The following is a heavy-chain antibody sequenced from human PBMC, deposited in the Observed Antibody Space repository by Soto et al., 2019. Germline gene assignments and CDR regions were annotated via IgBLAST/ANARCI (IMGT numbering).Heavy chain of an antibody. D-gene: IGHD3-10*01. CDR3: ARGQLVWYGDLTPYHRDMDV. CDR2: ISHDGGT. V-gene: IGHV4-34*02. CDR1: GGSFDDFY. J-gene: IGHJ6*02. Sequence: QVQLQQWGAGLLRPSETLSLTCAFYGGSFDDFYWSWVRQSPEKGLEWVGEISHDGGTNYSPSLGSRVSISVDTSKNQFSLRLRSVTAADTGLYYCARGQLVWYGDLTPYHRDMDVWGQGTTVTVSS.